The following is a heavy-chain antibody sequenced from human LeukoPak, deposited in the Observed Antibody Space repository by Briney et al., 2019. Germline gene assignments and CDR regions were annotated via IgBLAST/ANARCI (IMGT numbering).Heavy chain of an antibody. J-gene: IGHJ4*02. CDR1: GFTLSSYS. CDR2: ISSSSSYI. D-gene: IGHD1-26*01. Sequence: GGSLRLSCAASGFTLSSYSMNWVRQAPGKGLEWVSSISSSSSYIYYADSVKGRFTISRDNAKNSLYLQMNSLRAEDTAVYYCAREGRVVGATTGAIDYWGQGTLVTVSS. CDR3: AREGRVVGATTGAIDY. V-gene: IGHV3-21*01.